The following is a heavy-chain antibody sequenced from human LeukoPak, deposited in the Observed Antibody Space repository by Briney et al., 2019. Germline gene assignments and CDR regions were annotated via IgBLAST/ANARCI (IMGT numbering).Heavy chain of an antibody. V-gene: IGHV3-23*01. J-gene: IGHJ5*02. CDR3: AKALNVLVPSTSRWFDP. CDR1: GFTFSNYA. Sequence: GGSLRLSCAASGFTFSNYAMTWVRQALGKGLEWVSTISDGGAATYYADSVKGRFTISRDNSKNTLSLQMNSLRAEDTAVYYCAKALNVLVPSTSRWFDPWGQGTLVTVSS. D-gene: IGHD2-2*01. CDR2: ISDGGAAT.